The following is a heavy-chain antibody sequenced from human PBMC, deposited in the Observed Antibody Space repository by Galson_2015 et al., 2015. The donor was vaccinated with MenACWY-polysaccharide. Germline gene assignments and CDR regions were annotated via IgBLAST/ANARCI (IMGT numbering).Heavy chain of an antibody. D-gene: IGHD5-18*01. V-gene: IGHV6-1*01. Sequence: CAISGDSVSSHSAAWNWIRQSPSRGLEGLGRTYYRSKWYNDYAVSVKSRITINPDTSKNQFSLQLISVTPEDTAVYYGARDVDTSIINWFDPWGQGTLVTVSS. J-gene: IGHJ5*02. CDR1: GDSVSSHSAA. CDR3: ARDVDTSIINWFDP. CDR2: TYYRSKWYN.